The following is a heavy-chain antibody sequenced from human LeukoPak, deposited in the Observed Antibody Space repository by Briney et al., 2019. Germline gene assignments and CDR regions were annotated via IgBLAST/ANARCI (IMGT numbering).Heavy chain of an antibody. V-gene: IGHV4-31*03. J-gene: IGHJ4*02. CDR3: ARASHDSYYDSSGYHGYYFNY. CDR1: GGSISSGGYY. CDR2: IYYSGST. Sequence: SETLSLTCTVSGGSISSGGYYWSWIRQHPGKGLEWIGYIYYSGSTYYNPSLKSRVTISVDTSKNQFSLKLSSVTAADTAVYYCARASHDSYYDSSGYHGYYFNYWGQGTLVTVSS. D-gene: IGHD3-22*01.